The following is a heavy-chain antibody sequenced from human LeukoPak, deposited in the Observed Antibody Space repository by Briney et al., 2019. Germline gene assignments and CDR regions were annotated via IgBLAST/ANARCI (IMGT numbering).Heavy chain of an antibody. CDR3: ATYRQVLLPFES. J-gene: IGHJ4*02. Sequence: GGPLRLSCAASGFTFSSYWMHWVRQAPGKGLVWVSRINSDGSSTSYADSVKGRFTISRDNAKNTLSLQMNSLRAEDTAIYYCATYRQVLLPFESWGQGTLVTVSS. CDR1: GFTFSSYW. V-gene: IGHV3-74*01. D-gene: IGHD2-8*02. CDR2: INSDGSST.